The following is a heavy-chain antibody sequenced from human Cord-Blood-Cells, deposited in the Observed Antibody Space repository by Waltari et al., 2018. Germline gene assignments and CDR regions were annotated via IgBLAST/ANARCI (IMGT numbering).Heavy chain of an antibody. CDR2: IYSGGRT. V-gene: IGHV3-53*01. J-gene: IGHJ4*02. D-gene: IGHD6-13*01. Sequence: EVQLVESGGGLIQPGGSLRLSCAASGFTVSSNYMSWVRQAPGKGLEWVSVIYSGGRTYYAGSVKGRFTISRDNSKNTLYLQMNSLRAEDTAVYYCASYIAAAAIDYWGQGTLVTVSS. CDR1: GFTVSSNY. CDR3: ASYIAAAAIDY.